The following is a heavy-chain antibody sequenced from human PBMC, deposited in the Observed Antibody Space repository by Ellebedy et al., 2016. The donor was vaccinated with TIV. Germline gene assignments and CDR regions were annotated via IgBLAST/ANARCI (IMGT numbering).Heavy chain of an antibody. CDR1: GFTFSSSW. Sequence: GESLKISCAASGFTFSSSWMHWVRQAPGKGLVWVSYINSDVSRSNYADSVKGRFTISRDNAKNTLYLQLNSLRAEDTAVYYCATLTLAGPDRWGQGTLVTVSS. CDR2: INSDVSRS. CDR3: ATLTLAGPDR. V-gene: IGHV3-74*01. D-gene: IGHD2-15*01. J-gene: IGHJ5*02.